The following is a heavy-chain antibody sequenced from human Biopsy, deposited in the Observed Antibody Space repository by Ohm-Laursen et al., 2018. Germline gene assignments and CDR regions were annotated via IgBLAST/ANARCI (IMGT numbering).Heavy chain of an antibody. CDR3: ARVPAYPSIDGYYGLDL. V-gene: IGHV1-2*02. Sequence: VASVKVSCKASGYTFAGYYLHWVRQAPGHGLEWMGWINPNSGNANYAQSFQGRLTVTRDTSITTAYMELTSLTSDDTAIYYCARVPAYPSIDGYYGLDLWGQGTTVIVS. J-gene: IGHJ6*02. D-gene: IGHD2-15*01. CDR2: INPNSGNA. CDR1: GYTFAGYY.